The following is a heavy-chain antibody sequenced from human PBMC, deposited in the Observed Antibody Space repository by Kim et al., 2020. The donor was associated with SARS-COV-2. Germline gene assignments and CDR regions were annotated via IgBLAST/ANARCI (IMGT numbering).Heavy chain of an antibody. D-gene: IGHD3-3*01. CDR2: ISAYNGNT. CDR1: GYTFTSYG. Sequence: ASVKVSCKASGYTFTSYGISWVRQAPGQGLEWMGWISAYNGNTNYAQKLQGRVTMTTDTSTSTAYMELRSLRSDDTAVYYCARAHYDFWSGFNYYYYMDVWGKGTTVTVSS. J-gene: IGHJ6*03. CDR3: ARAHYDFWSGFNYYYYMDV. V-gene: IGHV1-18*01.